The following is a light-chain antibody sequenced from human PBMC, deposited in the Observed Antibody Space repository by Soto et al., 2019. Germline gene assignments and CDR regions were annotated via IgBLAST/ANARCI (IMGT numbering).Light chain of an antibody. J-gene: IGKJ5*01. Sequence: EIILTQSPDTLSLSPGERATLSCRASQTVSSNYLAWCQQRPGQAPRLLIYGASTRAAGIPDRFSGSGSGTDFTLTITRLEHEDSAVYFCQQYTGPQTTLGQGTRLEIK. CDR3: QQYTGPQTT. CDR1: QTVSSNY. V-gene: IGKV3-20*01. CDR2: GAS.